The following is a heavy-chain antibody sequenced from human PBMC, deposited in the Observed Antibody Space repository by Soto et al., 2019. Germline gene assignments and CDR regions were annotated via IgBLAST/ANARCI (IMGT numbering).Heavy chain of an antibody. CDR2: IYYSGST. D-gene: IGHD3-3*01. CDR1: GGSISSSSYY. CDR3: ARRVFGVVITVFDY. Sequence: SETLSLTCTVSGGSISSSSYYWGWIRQPPGKGLEWIGSIYYSGSTYYNPSLKSRVTISVDTSKNQFSLKLSSVTAADTAVYYCARRVFGVVITVFDYWGQGTLVTVSS. V-gene: IGHV4-39*01. J-gene: IGHJ4*02.